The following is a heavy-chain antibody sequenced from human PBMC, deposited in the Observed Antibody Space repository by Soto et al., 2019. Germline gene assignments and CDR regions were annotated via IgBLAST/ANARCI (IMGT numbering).Heavy chain of an antibody. J-gene: IGHJ4*02. Sequence: QVQLVESGGGVVQPGRSLRLSCAASGFTFSRYAMHWVRQAPGKGLEWVAIISYDGSNEYCSHSVKGRFTISRDNSKNTLYLQMNSLRAEDTAVYYCAKVYVEIQLWSGMSLGSWGQGTLVTVSS. CDR3: AKVYVEIQLWSGMSLGS. D-gene: IGHD5-18*01. CDR1: GFTFSRYA. V-gene: IGHV3-30*18. CDR2: ISYDGSNE.